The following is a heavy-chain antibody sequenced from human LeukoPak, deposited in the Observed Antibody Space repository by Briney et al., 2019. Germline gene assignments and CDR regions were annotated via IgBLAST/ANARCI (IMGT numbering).Heavy chain of an antibody. CDR2: IKEDGSEK. Sequence: GGSLRLSCAASGFTFSTYWMSWVRQAPGKGLEWVANIKEDGSEKYYGDSVKGRFTISRDDAKNSLYLQMNSLRAEDTAVYYCARDSSGYQWGQGTLVTVSS. D-gene: IGHD3-22*01. CDR3: ARDSSGYQ. J-gene: IGHJ4*02. CDR1: GFTFSTYW. V-gene: IGHV3-7*01.